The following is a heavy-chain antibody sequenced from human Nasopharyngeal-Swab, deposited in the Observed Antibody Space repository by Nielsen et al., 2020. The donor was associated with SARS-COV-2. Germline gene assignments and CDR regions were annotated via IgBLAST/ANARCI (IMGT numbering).Heavy chain of an antibody. CDR1: GYTFTGYY. J-gene: IGHJ4*02. Sequence: ASVKVSCKASGYTFTGYYMHWVRQAPGQGLEWMGRINPNSGGTNYAQKFQGRVTMTRETSISTAYMELSRLRSDDTAVYYCARDPIYSYGPRPFDYWGQGTLVTVSS. D-gene: IGHD5-18*01. V-gene: IGHV1-2*06. CDR2: INPNSGGT. CDR3: ARDPIYSYGPRPFDY.